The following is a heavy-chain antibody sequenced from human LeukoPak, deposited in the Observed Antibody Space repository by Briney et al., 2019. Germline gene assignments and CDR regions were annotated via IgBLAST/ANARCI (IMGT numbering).Heavy chain of an antibody. V-gene: IGHV3-66*01. D-gene: IGHD1-1*01. Sequence: GGSLRLSCAASGFTVSSNYMSWVRQAPGKGLEWVSVIYSGGSTYYADSVKGRFTISRDNSKNTLYLQMNSLRAEDTAVYYCARDAERGTFDYWGQGTLVTVSS. CDR3: ARDAERGTFDY. J-gene: IGHJ4*02. CDR2: IYSGGST. CDR1: GFTVSSNY.